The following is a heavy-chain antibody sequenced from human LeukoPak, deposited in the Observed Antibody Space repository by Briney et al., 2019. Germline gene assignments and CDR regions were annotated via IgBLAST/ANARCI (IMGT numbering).Heavy chain of an antibody. CDR1: GGSISSYY. D-gene: IGHD3-16*01. V-gene: IGHV4-59*12. J-gene: IGHJ4*02. Sequence: SETLSLTCTVSGGSISSYYWSWIRQPPGKGLEWIGYIYYSGSTNYNPSLKSRVTISVDTSKNQFSLKLSSVTAADTAVYYCARNTFGGPGDYWGQGTLVTVSS. CDR2: IYYSGST. CDR3: ARNTFGGPGDY.